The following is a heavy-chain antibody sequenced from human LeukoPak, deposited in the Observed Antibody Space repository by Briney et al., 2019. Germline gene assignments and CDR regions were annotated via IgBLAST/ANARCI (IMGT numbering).Heavy chain of an antibody. CDR2: INHGGRT. CDR1: GFTFSDYY. CDR3: GRGMTRWLQFRPLDY. J-gene: IGHJ4*02. D-gene: IGHD5-24*01. V-gene: IGHV4-34*01. Sequence: GSLRLSCAASGFTFSDYYMSWIRQSPGKGLEWIGEINHGGRTNYNPSLQSRVSISVDASQNQFSLTMTSVTAADTAVYYCGRGMTRWLQFRPLDYWGQGTLVTVSS.